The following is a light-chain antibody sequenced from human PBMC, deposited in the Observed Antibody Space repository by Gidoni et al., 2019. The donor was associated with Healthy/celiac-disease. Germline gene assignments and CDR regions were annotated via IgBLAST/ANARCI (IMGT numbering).Light chain of an antibody. CDR1: QSLLHSNGYNY. CDR3: MQALQTPI. CDR2: LGS. J-gene: IGKJ3*01. Sequence: DIVMTQSPLSLPVTPGEPASISCRSSQSLLHSNGYNYLDWYLQKPGQSPQLLIYLGSNRASGVPDRFSGSGSGTDFTLKISRVGAEDVGVYYCMQALQTPIFGPGIKVDIK. V-gene: IGKV2-28*01.